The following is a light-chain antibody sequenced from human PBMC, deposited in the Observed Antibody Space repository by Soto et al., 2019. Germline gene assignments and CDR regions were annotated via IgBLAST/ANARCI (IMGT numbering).Light chain of an antibody. V-gene: IGKV4-1*01. J-gene: IGKJ1*01. CDR2: WAS. Sequence: IVMTQSPESLALSLGERATINCKSSQTLLYFANNLNYLAWYQQKPGQPPRLLIYWASTRESGVPDRFSGSGSGTDFTLTISSLQAEDVAVYYCQQYINDLPAFGQGTKVDIK. CDR3: QQYINDLPA. CDR1: QTLLYFANNLNY.